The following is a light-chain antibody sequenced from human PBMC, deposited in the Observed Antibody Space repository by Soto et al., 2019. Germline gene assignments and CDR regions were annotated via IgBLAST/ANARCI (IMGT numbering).Light chain of an antibody. V-gene: IGLV2-14*01. CDR1: ISDVGGYNY. Sequence: QSARTQPASVSGSRGQSITIACTGTISDVGGYNYVSWYQQHPGKAPKLMIYEVSNRPSGVSNRFSGSKSGNTASLTISGLQAEDEADYYCSSYTSSSTLAFGGGTKLTV. CDR3: SSYTSSSTLA. CDR2: EVS. J-gene: IGLJ2*01.